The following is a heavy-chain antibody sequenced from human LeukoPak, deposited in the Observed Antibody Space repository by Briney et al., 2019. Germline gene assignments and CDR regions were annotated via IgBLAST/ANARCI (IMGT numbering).Heavy chain of an antibody. Sequence: SETLSLTCAVYGGSFSGYYWSWIRQPPGKGLEWIGEINHSGSTNYNPSLKSRATISVDTSKIQLSLKLSSVTAADTAVYYCARGLKFSYGYGNWFDPWGQGTLVTVSS. CDR3: ARGLKFSYGYGNWFDP. D-gene: IGHD5-18*01. CDR1: GGSFSGYY. V-gene: IGHV4-34*01. J-gene: IGHJ5*02. CDR2: INHSGST.